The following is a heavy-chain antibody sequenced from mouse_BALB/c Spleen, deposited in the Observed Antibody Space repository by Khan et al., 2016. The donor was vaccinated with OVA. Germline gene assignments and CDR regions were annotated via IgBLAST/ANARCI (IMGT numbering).Heavy chain of an antibody. V-gene: IGHV1-4*01. Sequence: QVQLKQSGAELARPGASVKMSCKASGYTFTSYTIHWIKERPGQGLEWIGNINPSNGYTNYNQKFKDKATLTTDKSSTTAYLKLSSLTSDDSAVYSCVRDGAYLRNDGGFAYWGQGTLVTVSA. CDR1: GYTFTSYT. CDR2: INPSNGYT. D-gene: IGHD2-14*01. CDR3: VRDGAYLRNDGGFAY. J-gene: IGHJ3*01.